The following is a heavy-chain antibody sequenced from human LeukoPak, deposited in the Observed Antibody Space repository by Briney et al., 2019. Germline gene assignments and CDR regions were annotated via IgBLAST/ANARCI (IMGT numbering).Heavy chain of an antibody. J-gene: IGHJ6*02. CDR2: IIPIFGTA. Sequence: SVTVSCKASGGTFSSYAISWVRQAPGQGLEWMGGIIPIFGTANYAQKFQGRVTITADESTSTAYMELSSLRSEDTAVYYCARDSGYCSSTSCYAEYYYYGMDVWGQGTTVTVSS. V-gene: IGHV1-69*13. D-gene: IGHD2-2*01. CDR1: GGTFSSYA. CDR3: ARDSGYCSSTSCYAEYYYYGMDV.